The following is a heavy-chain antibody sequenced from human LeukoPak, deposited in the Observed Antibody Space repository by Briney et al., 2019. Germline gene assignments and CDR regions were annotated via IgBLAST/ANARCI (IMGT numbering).Heavy chain of an antibody. J-gene: IGHJ4*02. CDR2: IYYSGST. V-gene: IGHV4-59*08. CDR3: ARHQSDYGDPSFDY. Sequence: SETLSLTCTVSGGSISSYYWSWIRQPPGKGLEWIGYIYYSGSTNYNPSLKSRVTISIDTSKNQFSLKLSSVTAADTAVYYCARHQSDYGDPSFDYWGQGTLVTVSS. CDR1: GGSISSYY. D-gene: IGHD4-17*01.